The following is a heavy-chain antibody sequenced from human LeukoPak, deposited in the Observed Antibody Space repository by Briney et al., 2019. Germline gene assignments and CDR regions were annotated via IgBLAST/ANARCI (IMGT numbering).Heavy chain of an antibody. D-gene: IGHD3-10*01. CDR2: IIPIFGTA. CDR1: GGTFSSYA. J-gene: IGHJ4*02. V-gene: IGHV1-69*13. CDR3: ARGLYYGSGSSPYFDY. Sequence: ASVKVSCKASGGTFSSYAISWVRQAPGQGLEWMGGIIPIFGTANYAQKFQGRVTITADESTSTAYMELSSLRSEDTAVYYCARGLYYGSGSSPYFDYWGQGTLVTVSS.